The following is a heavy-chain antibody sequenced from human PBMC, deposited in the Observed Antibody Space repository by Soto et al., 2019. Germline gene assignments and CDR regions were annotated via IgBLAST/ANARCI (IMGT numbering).Heavy chain of an antibody. D-gene: IGHD3-22*01. CDR3: ARRGLPNYDSSARLYYYYVMDF. J-gene: IGHJ6*02. Sequence: PGESLKISCKGSGYSFTSYWISWVRQMPGKGLEWMGRIDPSDSYTNYSPSFQGHVTISADKSISTAYLQWSSLKASDTAMYYCARRGLPNYDSSARLYYYYVMDFWAQGSTVTGSS. CDR1: GYSFTSYW. V-gene: IGHV5-10-1*01. CDR2: IDPSDSYT.